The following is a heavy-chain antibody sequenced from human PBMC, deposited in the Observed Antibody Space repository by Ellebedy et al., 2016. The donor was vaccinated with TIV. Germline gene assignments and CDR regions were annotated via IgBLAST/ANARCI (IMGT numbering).Heavy chain of an antibody. CDR1: GFTFSSYA. D-gene: IGHD6-19*01. Sequence: PGGSLRLSCAASGFTFSSYAMSWVRQAPGKGLEWVSTISNTGSRTYYADSVEGRFIISRDSSKRTLYLQMNSLRAEDTAVYYCTKGRGGGSDSSAPRYYFDSWGLGTLVTVSS. V-gene: IGHV3-23*01. CDR2: ISNTGSRT. CDR3: TKGRGGGSDSSAPRYYFDS. J-gene: IGHJ4*02.